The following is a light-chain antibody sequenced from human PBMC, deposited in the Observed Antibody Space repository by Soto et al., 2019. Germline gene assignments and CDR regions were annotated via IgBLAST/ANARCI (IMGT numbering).Light chain of an antibody. Sequence: IPLTQPPSTLSASLLDRLTITCRPSQSISSWLAWYQQKPGKAPKLLIYKASNLESGVPSRFSGSGSGTEFTLTISSLQPDDFATYYCQQYNSYSLTFGQGTKVDIK. J-gene: IGKJ1*01. CDR1: QSISSW. V-gene: IGKV1-5*03. CDR3: QQYNSYSLT. CDR2: KAS.